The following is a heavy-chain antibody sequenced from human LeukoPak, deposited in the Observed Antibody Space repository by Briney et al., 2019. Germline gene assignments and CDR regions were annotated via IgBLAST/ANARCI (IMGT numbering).Heavy chain of an antibody. CDR1: GGSISSSSYY. V-gene: IGHV4-39*01. CDR2: IYYSGST. J-gene: IGHJ4*02. CDR3: ARALRSRTNDYFDY. D-gene: IGHD5-24*01. Sequence: PSETLSLTCTVSGGSISSSSYYWGWIRQPPGKGLEWIGSIYYSGSTYYNPSLKSRVTISVDTSKNQFSLKLSSVTAADTAVYYCARALRSRTNDYFDYWGQGTLVTVSS.